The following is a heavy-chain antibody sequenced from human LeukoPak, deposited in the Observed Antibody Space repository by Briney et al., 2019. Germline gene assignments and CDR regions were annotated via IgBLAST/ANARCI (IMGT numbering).Heavy chain of an antibody. CDR3: ARAYSSGWPSKY. V-gene: IGHV4-34*01. CDR2: INHSGST. Sequence: SETLSLTCAVYGGSFSGYYWSWIRQPPGKGLEWIGEINHSGSTNYNPSLKSRVTTSVDTSKNQFSLKLSSVTAADTAVYYCARAYSSGWPSKYWGQGTLVTVSS. CDR1: GGSFSGYY. J-gene: IGHJ4*02. D-gene: IGHD6-19*01.